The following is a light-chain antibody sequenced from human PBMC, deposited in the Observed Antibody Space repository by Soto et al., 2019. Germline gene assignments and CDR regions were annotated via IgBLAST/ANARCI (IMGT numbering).Light chain of an antibody. V-gene: IGKV1-5*03. CDR3: QQYNGLPTWT. Sequence: QMTQSPSTLSASVGDRVTITCRASQNIYIWLAWYQKKPGKAPNLLIYKASTLQSGVPSRFSGNGSGTEFTLTITSLQPDDSATYYCQQYNGLPTWTFGQGTTV. CDR1: QNIYIW. CDR2: KAS. J-gene: IGKJ1*01.